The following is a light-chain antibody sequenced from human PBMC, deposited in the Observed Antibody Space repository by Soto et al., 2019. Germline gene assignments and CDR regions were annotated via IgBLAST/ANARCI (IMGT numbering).Light chain of an antibody. CDR2: AAS. Sequence: DIQMTQSPSSLSASVGDRVTITCRASQSISSYLNWYQQKPGKAPKLLIYAASSLQSEVPSRFSGSGSGTDFTLTISSLQPEDFATYYCQQSYSTPLRFGQGTKVEIK. J-gene: IGKJ1*01. V-gene: IGKV1-39*01. CDR1: QSISSY. CDR3: QQSYSTPLR.